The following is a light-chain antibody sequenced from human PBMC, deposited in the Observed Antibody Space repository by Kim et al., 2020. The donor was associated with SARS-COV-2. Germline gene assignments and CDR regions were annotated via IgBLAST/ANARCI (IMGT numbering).Light chain of an antibody. V-gene: IGKV3-15*01. CDR3: QKYHDWPT. Sequence: SVSPGNRATLFSRTSQTVTSALAWYQEKPGQAPRLLITGASIRATGVPDRFSGSGFGTDFTLTISSLQSEDFGVYYCQKYHDWPTFGGGTKVDIK. J-gene: IGKJ4*01. CDR1: QTVTSA. CDR2: GAS.